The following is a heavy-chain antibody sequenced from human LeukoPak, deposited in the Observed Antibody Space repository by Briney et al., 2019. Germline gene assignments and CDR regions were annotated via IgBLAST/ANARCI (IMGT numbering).Heavy chain of an antibody. CDR2: ISSSSSYI. Sequence: GGSLRLSCAASGFTFSSYSMNWVRQAPGKGLEWVSSISSSSSYIYYVDSVKGRFTISRDNAKNSLYLQVNSLRAEDTAVYYCAREFGVIPDYWGQGTLVTVSS. CDR3: AREFGVIPDY. V-gene: IGHV3-21*01. CDR1: GFTFSSYS. D-gene: IGHD3-16*01. J-gene: IGHJ4*02.